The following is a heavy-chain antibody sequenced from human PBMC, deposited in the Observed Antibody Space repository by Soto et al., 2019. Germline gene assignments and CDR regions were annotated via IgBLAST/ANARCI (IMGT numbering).Heavy chain of an antibody. CDR3: AHRVARGYAFDY. V-gene: IGHV2-5*02. CDR2: IYGDDDK. CDR1: GFSLSTTGVG. Sequence: SGPTLVNPTQTLTLTCTFSGFSLSTTGVGVAWIRQPPGKALEWLALIYGDDDKRYSPSLKSRLTITKDTSKNQVVLTLANMDPVDTATYFCAHRVARGYAFDYWGQGTLVTVSS. J-gene: IGHJ4*02. D-gene: IGHD6-25*01.